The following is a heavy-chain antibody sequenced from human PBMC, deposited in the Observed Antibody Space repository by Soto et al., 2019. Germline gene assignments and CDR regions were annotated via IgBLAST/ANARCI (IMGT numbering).Heavy chain of an antibody. CDR1: GFTFSSYG. CDR3: EKDLFSRRYCSGGTCYGVDY. Sequence: QVQLVESGGGVVQPGRSLRLSCAASGFTFSSYGMHWVRQAPGKGLEWVAVISYDGSNKYYADSVKGRFTISRDNSKNTLYLQMNSLRAEDTAVYYCEKDLFSRRYCSGGTCYGVDYWGQGTLVTVSS. CDR2: ISYDGSNK. J-gene: IGHJ4*02. V-gene: IGHV3-30*18. D-gene: IGHD2-15*01.